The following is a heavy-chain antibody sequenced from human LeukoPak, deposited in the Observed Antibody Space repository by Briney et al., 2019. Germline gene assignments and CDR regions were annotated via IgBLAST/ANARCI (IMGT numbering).Heavy chain of an antibody. J-gene: IGHJ4*02. Sequence: GGSLRLSCTASGFTFSSYGMHWVRQAPGKGLEWVAVISYDGSNKYYADSVKGRFTISRDNSKNTLYLQMNSLRAEDTAVYYCAKVRLAYYYDRLYYFDYWGQGTLVTVSS. D-gene: IGHD3-22*01. CDR3: AKVRLAYYYDRLYYFDY. CDR1: GFTFSSYG. CDR2: ISYDGSNK. V-gene: IGHV3-30*18.